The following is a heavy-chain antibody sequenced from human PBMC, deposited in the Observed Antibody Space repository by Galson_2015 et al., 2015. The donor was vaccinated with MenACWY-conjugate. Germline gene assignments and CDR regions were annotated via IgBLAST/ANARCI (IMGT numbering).Heavy chain of an antibody. V-gene: IGHV4-59*01. CDR1: GGSISNYY. CDR3: ARGSGWPPYFDY. J-gene: IGHJ4*02. Sequence: SEPLSLTCPVSGGSISNYYWSWIRQPPGKGLEWIGHIHSSGRTNYNPSHKSRLTISLDTSTSHFSLKLTSVTAADTAVYFCARGSGWPPYFDYWGQGTLVTVSS. D-gene: IGHD6-19*01. CDR2: IHSSGRT.